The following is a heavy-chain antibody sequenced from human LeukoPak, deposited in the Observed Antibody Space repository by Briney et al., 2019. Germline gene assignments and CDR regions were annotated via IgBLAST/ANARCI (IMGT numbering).Heavy chain of an antibody. V-gene: IGHV4-59*08. J-gene: IGHJ5*02. Sequence: SETLSLTCTVSGGSISSYYWSWIRQPPGKGLEWIGYIYYSGSTNYNPSLKSRVTISVDTSKNQFSLKLSSVTAADTAVYYCARDYYDSSGYWGNWFDPWGQGTLVTVSP. D-gene: IGHD3-22*01. CDR3: ARDYYDSSGYWGNWFDP. CDR1: GGSISSYY. CDR2: IYYSGST.